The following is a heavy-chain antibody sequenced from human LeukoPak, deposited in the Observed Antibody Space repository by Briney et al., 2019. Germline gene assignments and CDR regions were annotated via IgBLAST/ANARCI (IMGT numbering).Heavy chain of an antibody. CDR2: IYYSGST. CDR1: GGSISSSSYY. Sequence: SETLSLTCTVSGGSISSSSYYWGWIRQPPGTGLEWIGSIYYSGSTYYSPSLKSRVTISVDTSKNQFSLKLSSVTAADTAVYYCATYRDYGDYVHYFDYWGQGTLVTVSS. CDR3: ATYRDYGDYVHYFDY. V-gene: IGHV4-39*01. J-gene: IGHJ4*02. D-gene: IGHD4-17*01.